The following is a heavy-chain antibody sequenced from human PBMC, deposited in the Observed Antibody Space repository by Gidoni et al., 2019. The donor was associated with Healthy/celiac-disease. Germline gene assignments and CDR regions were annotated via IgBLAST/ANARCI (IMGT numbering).Heavy chain of an antibody. CDR1: GCTFSSYG. D-gene: IGHD6-19*01. CDR2: ISYDGSNK. Sequence: QVQLVASVRGVVQPGGSLRLSCGASGCTFSSYGLHWVRQAPGKGLEWVAVISYDGSNKYYADSVKGRFTISRDNSKNTLYLQMNSLRAEDTAVYYCAKDPYSSGWSRYFDYWGQGTLVTVSS. J-gene: IGHJ4*02. V-gene: IGHV3-30*18. CDR3: AKDPYSSGWSRYFDY.